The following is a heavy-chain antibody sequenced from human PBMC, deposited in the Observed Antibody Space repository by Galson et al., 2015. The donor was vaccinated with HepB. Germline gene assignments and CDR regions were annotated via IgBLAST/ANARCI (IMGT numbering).Heavy chain of an antibody. CDR2: ITKNGDNT. V-gene: IGHV3-64D*06. Sequence: SLRLSCAASGFSFSDYGMHWVRQAPGKGLEYVSTITKNGDNTYYADSLKGRFTISRDNSKNTLYLQMSGLRVEDTALYYCVKDGTATMTHLDYWGQGTRVTVSS. CDR1: GFSFSDYG. D-gene: IGHD5-12*01. J-gene: IGHJ4*02. CDR3: VKDGTATMTHLDY.